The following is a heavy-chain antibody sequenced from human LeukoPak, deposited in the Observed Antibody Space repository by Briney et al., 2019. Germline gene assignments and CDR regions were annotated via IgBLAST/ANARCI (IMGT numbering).Heavy chain of an antibody. V-gene: IGHV3-7*01. Sequence: GGSLRLSCAASGFTFSSYWMSWVRQAPGKGLEWVANIKQDGSEKYYVDSVKGRFTISRDNAKNSLYLQMNSLRAEDTAVYYCARGGDYYGSGSYSPYYYYYGMDVWGQGTTVTVSS. CDR1: GFTFSSYW. D-gene: IGHD3-10*01. CDR3: ARGGDYYGSGSYSPYYYYYGMDV. CDR2: IKQDGSEK. J-gene: IGHJ6*02.